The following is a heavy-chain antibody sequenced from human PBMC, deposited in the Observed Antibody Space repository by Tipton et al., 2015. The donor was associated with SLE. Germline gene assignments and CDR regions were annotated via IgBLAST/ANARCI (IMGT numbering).Heavy chain of an antibody. CDR1: GGSISSSSYY. CDR2: IYYRGCT. D-gene: IGHD2-15*01. Sequence: TLSLTCTVSGGSISSSSYYWGWIRQPPGKEPEWIGSIYYRGCTYYKLPPRSRVSISVDTSKNHFSLKLSYVTAADTAVYFCATTGGYCSANSCASDSFDFWGHGTMVTVSS. J-gene: IGHJ3*01. V-gene: IGHV4-39*01. CDR3: ATTGGYCSANSCASDSFDF.